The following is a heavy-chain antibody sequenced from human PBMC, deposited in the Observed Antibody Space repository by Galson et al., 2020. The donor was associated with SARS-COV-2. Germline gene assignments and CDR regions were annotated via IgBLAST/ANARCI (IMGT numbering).Heavy chain of an antibody. J-gene: IGHJ2*01. D-gene: IGHD2-21*02. CDR1: GGTFSNYG. Sequence: SVKVSCKASGGTFSNYGINWVRQAPGQGLEWMGGINPIFETPAYAQKFQGRVTITADASTSTAYMELSGLRSEDTAVYYCTVFEGGVVTAMDYWYFDLWGRGTLITVSS. CDR3: TVFEGGVVTAMDYWYFDL. CDR2: INPIFETP. V-gene: IGHV1-69*13.